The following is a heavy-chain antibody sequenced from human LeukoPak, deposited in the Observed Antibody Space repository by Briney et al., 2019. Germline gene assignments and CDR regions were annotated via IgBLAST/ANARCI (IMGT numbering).Heavy chain of an antibody. CDR3: ARDRKILWFGESEIKFDY. CDR1: GFTVSSNS. Sequence: GGSLRLSCTVSGFTVSSNSMSWVRQAPGKVLEWVSFIYSGGNTHNSDSVKGRFTISRDNAKNSLYLQMNSLRAEDTAVYYCARDRKILWFGESEIKFDYWGQGTLVTVSS. D-gene: IGHD3-10*01. V-gene: IGHV3-53*01. J-gene: IGHJ4*02. CDR2: IYSGGNT.